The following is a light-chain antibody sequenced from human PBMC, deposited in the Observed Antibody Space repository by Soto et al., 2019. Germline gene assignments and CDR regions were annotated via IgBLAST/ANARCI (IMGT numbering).Light chain of an antibody. V-gene: IGKV3-15*01. CDR3: QQYNNWPPNT. Sequence: EIVMTQSPATLSVSPGEGVTLSCKASQSVRSNLAWYQQKPGQAPRLLIYGASTRATGIPARFSGSGSGTEFTLTISSLQSEDFSVYYCQQYNNWPPNTFGQGTKLEIK. CDR1: QSVRSN. CDR2: GAS. J-gene: IGKJ2*01.